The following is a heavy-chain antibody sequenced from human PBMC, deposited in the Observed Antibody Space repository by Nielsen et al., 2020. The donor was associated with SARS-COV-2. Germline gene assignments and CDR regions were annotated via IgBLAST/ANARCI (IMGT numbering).Heavy chain of an antibody. V-gene: IGHV1-8*01. CDR3: ARGKGGGRTFGWYYDFWSGYSLPETETYYYYYGMDV. J-gene: IGHJ6*02. Sequence: WVRQAPGQGLEWMGRINPNSGGTNYAQKFQGRVTMTRNTSISTAYMELSSLRSEDTAVYYCARGKGGGRTFGWYYDFWSGYSLPETETYYYYYGMDVWGQGTTVTVSS. D-gene: IGHD3-3*01. CDR2: INPNSGGT.